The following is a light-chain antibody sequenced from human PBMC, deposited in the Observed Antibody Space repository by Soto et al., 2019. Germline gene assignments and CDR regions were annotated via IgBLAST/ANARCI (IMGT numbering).Light chain of an antibody. J-gene: IGKJ2*01. CDR2: DAS. CDR3: QQRSNFMYT. CDR1: QSVSSF. Sequence: EIVLTQSPATLSLSPGERVTLSCRASQSVSSFLAWYQQQPGQAPRLLIYDASNRTTGIAARFSGSGSGTDFTLTISSLEPEDFGFYYCQQRSNFMYTFGQGTKLELK. V-gene: IGKV3-11*01.